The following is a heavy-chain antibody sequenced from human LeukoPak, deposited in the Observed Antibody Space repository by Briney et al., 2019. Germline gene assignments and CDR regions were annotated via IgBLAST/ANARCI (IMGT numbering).Heavy chain of an antibody. CDR1: GFTFSSYA. D-gene: IGHD4-23*01. Sequence: GGSLRLSCAASGFTFSSYAMNWVRQAPGKGLEWVSYADSVKGRFTISRDNAKNSLYMQMESLRDEDTAIYYCARDTLEYSNSPDALDIWGQGTMVTVSS. V-gene: IGHV3-69-1*02. J-gene: IGHJ3*02. CDR3: ARDTLEYSNSPDALDI.